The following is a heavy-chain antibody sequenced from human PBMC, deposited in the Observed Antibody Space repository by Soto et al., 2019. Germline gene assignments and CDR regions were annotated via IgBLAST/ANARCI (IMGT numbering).Heavy chain of an antibody. CDR2: IYYSGST. D-gene: IGHD3-16*02. Sequence: SETLSLTCTVSGGSISSSSYYWGWIRQPPGKGLEWIGSIYYSGSTYYNPSLKSRVTISVDTSKNRFSLKLSSVTAADTAVYYCARHDYDYVWGSYRDRSYFDYWGQGTLVTVSS. V-gene: IGHV4-39*01. CDR3: ARHDYDYVWGSYRDRSYFDY. J-gene: IGHJ4*02. CDR1: GGSISSSSYY.